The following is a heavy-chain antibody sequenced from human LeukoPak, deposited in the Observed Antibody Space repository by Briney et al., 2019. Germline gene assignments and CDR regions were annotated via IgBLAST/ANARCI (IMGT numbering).Heavy chain of an antibody. CDR2: INHSGST. V-gene: IGHV4-34*01. J-gene: IGHJ5*02. CDR3: ARGEWFDP. Sequence: SSETLSLTCAVYGGSFSGYYWSWIRQPPGKGLEWIGEINHSGSTNYNPSLKSRVTISVDTSKNQFSLKLSSVTAADTVVYYCARGEWFDPWGQGTLVTVSS. CDR1: GGSFSGYY.